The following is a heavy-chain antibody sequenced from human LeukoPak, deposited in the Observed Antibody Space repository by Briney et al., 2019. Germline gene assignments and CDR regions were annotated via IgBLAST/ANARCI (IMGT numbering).Heavy chain of an antibody. CDR1: GFTFSAYA. CDR2: ISRSGSST. J-gene: IGHJ2*01. CDR3: AKGGDILTGYYLYWYFDL. D-gene: IGHD3-9*01. Sequence: GGSLRLSCAASGFTFSAYAMSWVRLAPGKGLEWVSAISRSGSSTDYADSVKGRFTISRDNSKNTLYLQMNSLRPEDTAVYYCAKGGDILTGYYLYWYFDLWGRGTLVTVSS. V-gene: IGHV3-23*01.